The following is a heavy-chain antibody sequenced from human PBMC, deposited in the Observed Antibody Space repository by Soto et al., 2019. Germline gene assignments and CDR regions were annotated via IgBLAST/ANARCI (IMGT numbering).Heavy chain of an antibody. D-gene: IGHD3-9*01. CDR2: IYYSGST. CDR3: MRGGAYDIFSRRYSPYYFDY. CDR1: GGSVSSGSYY. V-gene: IGHV4-61*01. Sequence: SETLSLTCTVSGGSVSSGSYYWSWIRQPPGKGLEWIGYIYYSGSTNYNPSLKSRVTISVDTSKNQFSLELSSVTAADTAVDYCMRGGAYDIFSRRYSPYYFDYWDQGTLVTASS. J-gene: IGHJ4*02.